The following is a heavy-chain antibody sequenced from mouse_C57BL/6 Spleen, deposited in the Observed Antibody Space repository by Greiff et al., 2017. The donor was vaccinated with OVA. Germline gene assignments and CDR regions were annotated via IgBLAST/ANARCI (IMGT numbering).Heavy chain of an antibody. Sequence: EVKLMESGGGLVKPGGSLKLSCAASGFTFSDYGMHWVRQAPEKGLEWVAYISSGSSTIYYADTVKGRFTISRDNAKNTLFLQMTSLRSADTAMYYCAMLDYGSSPLDYWGQGTTLTVSS. CDR1: GFTFSDYG. CDR2: ISSGSSTI. D-gene: IGHD1-1*01. CDR3: AMLDYGSSPLDY. J-gene: IGHJ2*01. V-gene: IGHV5-17*01.